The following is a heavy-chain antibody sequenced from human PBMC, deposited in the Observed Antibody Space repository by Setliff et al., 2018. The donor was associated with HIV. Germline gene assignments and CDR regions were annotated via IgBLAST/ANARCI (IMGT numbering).Heavy chain of an antibody. CDR1: GAPISTSNSY. D-gene: IGHD3-16*02. V-gene: IGHV4-39*01. J-gene: IGHJ3*02. CDR3: ARHQVIPTVIGAFDI. Sequence: LSLTCTVSGAPISTSNSYGGWVRQPPGKGLEWIGSPYYVGTTYYTPSLKSRVTISVDTSKNHFSLKLSSVTAADTAVYYCARHQVIPTVIGAFDIWGQGTAVTVSS. CDR2: PYYVGTT.